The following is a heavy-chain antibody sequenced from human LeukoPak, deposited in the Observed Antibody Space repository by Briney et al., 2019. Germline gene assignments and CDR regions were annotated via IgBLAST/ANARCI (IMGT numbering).Heavy chain of an antibody. J-gene: IGHJ4*02. V-gene: IGHV4-61*02. D-gene: IGHD4-17*01. CDR3: ARAYGDYGT. CDR1: GGSISSGSYY. CDR2: IYTSGST. Sequence: PSETLSLTCTVSGGSISSGSYYWSWIRQPAGKGLEWIGRIYTSGSTNYNPSLKSRVTISVDTSKNQFSLKLSSVTAADTAVYYCARAYGDYGTWGQGTLVTVSS.